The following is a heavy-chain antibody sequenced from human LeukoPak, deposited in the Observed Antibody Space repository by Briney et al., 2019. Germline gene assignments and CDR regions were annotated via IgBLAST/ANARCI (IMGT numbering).Heavy chain of an antibody. Sequence: PGGSLRLSCAASGFTFSKYAMSWVRQAPGKGLEWVSAISSSTLKIYYADSVKGRFTISRDNSKNTLYLQMSSLRVEDTAVYYCARVGVSSSVVNYYFYYMDVWGKGTTVIVSS. V-gene: IGHV3-23*01. CDR1: GFTFSKYA. J-gene: IGHJ6*03. CDR3: ARVGVSSSVVNYYFYYMDV. CDR2: ISSSTLKI. D-gene: IGHD4-23*01.